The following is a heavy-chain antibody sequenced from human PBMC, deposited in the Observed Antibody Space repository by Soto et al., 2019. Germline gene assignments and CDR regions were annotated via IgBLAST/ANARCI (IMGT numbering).Heavy chain of an antibody. D-gene: IGHD1-20*01. Sequence: SETPSHTSAVDGGSFGFYYLILIRPPPGKGLEWIGEINHSGSTNYNPSLKSRVTISVDTSKNQFSLKLSSVTAADTAVYYCARETYNWNGKVEYWGQGTLVTVSS. J-gene: IGHJ4*02. CDR2: INHSGST. CDR1: GGSFGFYY. V-gene: IGHV4-34*01. CDR3: ARETYNWNGKVEY.